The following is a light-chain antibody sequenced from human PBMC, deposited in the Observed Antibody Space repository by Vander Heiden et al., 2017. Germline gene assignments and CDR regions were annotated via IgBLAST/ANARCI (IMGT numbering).Light chain of an antibody. CDR3: CSYAGSNTWV. Sequence: ALLQPPSVSGSPGQSATISCTGTSSVVGGYDYVSWYQQHTGKAPNLLIYDVTKRPSGVPDGFSGSKSGNTAALTISGRMTEDEADYYCCSYAGSNTWVFGGGTKVTVL. J-gene: IGLJ3*02. CDR1: SSVVGGYDY. V-gene: IGLV2-11*01. CDR2: DVT.